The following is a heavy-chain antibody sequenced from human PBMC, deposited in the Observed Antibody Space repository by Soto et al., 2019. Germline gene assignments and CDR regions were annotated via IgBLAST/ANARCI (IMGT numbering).Heavy chain of an antibody. CDR3: ASTRDGLDV. Sequence: SQTLSLTCAISGVTVSTNSAAWDSICPSPSRSVGWLGRTYYRLKWYNDYAASGKSRITINPDICNNQLSLQLKSLPPEDPAVYYCASTRDGLDVWGQGTTVTVSS. CDR1: GVTVSTNSAA. J-gene: IGHJ6*02. CDR2: TYYRLKWYN. V-gene: IGHV6-1*01. D-gene: IGHD2-21*02.